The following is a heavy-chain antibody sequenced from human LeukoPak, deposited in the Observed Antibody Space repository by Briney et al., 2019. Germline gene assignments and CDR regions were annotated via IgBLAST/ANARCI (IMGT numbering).Heavy chain of an antibody. D-gene: IGHD3-22*01. CDR3: ARDISSGYYTDAFDI. V-gene: IGHV3-66*01. Sequence: PGGSLRLSCAASGFTVSSNYMSWVRQAPGKGLEWVSVIYSGGSTYYADSVKGRFTISRDNAKNSLYLQMNSLRAEDTAVYYCARDISSGYYTDAFDIWGQGTMVTVSS. CDR2: IYSGGST. J-gene: IGHJ3*02. CDR1: GFTVSSNY.